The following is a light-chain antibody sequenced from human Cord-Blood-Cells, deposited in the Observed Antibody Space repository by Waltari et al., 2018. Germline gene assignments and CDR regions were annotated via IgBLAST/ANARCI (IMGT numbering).Light chain of an antibody. CDR2: GAS. CDR1: QSVSSSY. J-gene: IGKJ2*01. Sequence: IVLTQSPATLSSSLGQRATLSCGASQSVSSSYLAWYQQKPGQAPRLLIYGASSRATGIPDRFSGSGYATDFTLNISRLEPEDFAVYYCQQYGSSPRTFGQGTKLEIK. V-gene: IGKV3-20*01. CDR3: QQYGSSPRT.